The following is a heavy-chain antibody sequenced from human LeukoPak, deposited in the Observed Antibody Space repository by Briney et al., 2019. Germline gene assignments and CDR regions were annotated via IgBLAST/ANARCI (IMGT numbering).Heavy chain of an antibody. Sequence: PGGSLRLSCTASGFTFGDYAMSWVRQAPGKGLEWVSSISSSSSYIYYADSVKGRFTISRDNAKNSLYLQMNSLRAEDTAVYYCARDPDYSSSFDYWGQGTLVTVSS. CDR1: GFTFGDYA. CDR3: ARDPDYSSSFDY. D-gene: IGHD6-6*01. V-gene: IGHV3-21*01. CDR2: ISSSSSYI. J-gene: IGHJ4*02.